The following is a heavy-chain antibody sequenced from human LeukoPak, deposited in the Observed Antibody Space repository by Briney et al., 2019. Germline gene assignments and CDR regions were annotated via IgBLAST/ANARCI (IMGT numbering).Heavy chain of an antibody. CDR1: GFTFSSYE. D-gene: IGHD6-13*01. CDR3: ARESSEQQLVRYFQH. Sequence: GGSLRLSCAASGFTFSSYEMNWVRQAPGKGLEWVSYISSSGSTIYYADSVKGRFTISRDNAKNSLYLQMNSLRAEDTAVYYCARESSEQQLVRYFQHWGQGTLVTVSS. CDR2: ISSSGSTI. V-gene: IGHV3-48*03. J-gene: IGHJ1*01.